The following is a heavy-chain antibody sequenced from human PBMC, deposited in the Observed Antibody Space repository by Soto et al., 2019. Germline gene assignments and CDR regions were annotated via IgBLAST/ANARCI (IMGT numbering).Heavy chain of an antibody. D-gene: IGHD3-10*01. J-gene: IGHJ6*02. CDR3: AREKEVIGLGETNYYYGMDV. CDR2: ITGGGGNT. CDR1: GFTFSSYA. V-gene: IGHV3-23*01. Sequence: GGSLRLSCVASGFTFSSYAMSWVRQAPGKGLEWVSGITGGGGNTFYVDSVKGRFTISRDNAKNTLYLQMLSSVTAADTAVYYCAREKEVIGLGETNYYYGMDVWGQGTTVTVSS.